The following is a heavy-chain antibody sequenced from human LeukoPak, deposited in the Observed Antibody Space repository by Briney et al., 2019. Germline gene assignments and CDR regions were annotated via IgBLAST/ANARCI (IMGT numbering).Heavy chain of an antibody. V-gene: IGHV4-34*01. CDR1: GGSFSGYY. CDR3: ARVRGGYGSGRILNWFDP. CDR2: INHSGST. D-gene: IGHD3-10*01. J-gene: IGHJ5*02. Sequence: PSETLSLTCAVYGGSFSGYYWSWIRQPPGKGLEWIGEINHSGSTNYNPSLKSRVTISVDTSKNQFSLKLSSVTAADTAVYYCARVRGGYGSGRILNWFDPWGQGTLVTVSS.